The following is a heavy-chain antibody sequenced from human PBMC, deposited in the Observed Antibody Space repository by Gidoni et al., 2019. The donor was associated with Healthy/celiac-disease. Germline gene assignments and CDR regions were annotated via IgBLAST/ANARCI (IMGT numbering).Heavy chain of an antibody. CDR2: ISAYNGNT. D-gene: IGHD3-10*01. Sequence: QVQLVQSGAEVKKPGASVKVSCKASGYTFTSYGISWVRQAPGQGLEWMGWISAYNGNTNYAQKLQGRVTMTTDTSTSTAYMELRSLRSDDTAVYYCARDRRTYYYGSGSYRDWYFDLWGRGTLVTVSS. J-gene: IGHJ2*01. V-gene: IGHV1-18*04. CDR3: ARDRRTYYYGSGSYRDWYFDL. CDR1: GYTFTSYG.